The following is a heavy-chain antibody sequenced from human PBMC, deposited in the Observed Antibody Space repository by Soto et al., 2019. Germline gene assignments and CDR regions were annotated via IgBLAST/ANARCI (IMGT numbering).Heavy chain of an antibody. Sequence: SETLSLTCAVYGGSFSGYYWSWIRQPPGKGLEWIGEINHSGSTNYNPSLKSRVTISVDTSKNQFSLKLSSVTAADTAVYYCARGPTYYYGSGSYYFPTRAAAIADYWGQGTLVTVSS. CDR2: INHSGST. CDR1: GGSFSGYY. J-gene: IGHJ4*02. CDR3: ARGPTYYYGSGSYYFPTRAAAIADY. V-gene: IGHV4-34*01. D-gene: IGHD3-10*01.